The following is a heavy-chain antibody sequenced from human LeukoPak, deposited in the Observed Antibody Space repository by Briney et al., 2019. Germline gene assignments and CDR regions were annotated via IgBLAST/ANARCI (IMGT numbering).Heavy chain of an antibody. Sequence: GGSLRLSCTASGFTFSTYAMTWVRQAPGRGLEWVSTITANAGGTYYADSVKGRFTISRDNSENTLNLQMNSLRAEDTAVYYCARGWGNFDYWGQGTLVTVSS. CDR3: ARGWGNFDY. CDR2: ITANAGGT. V-gene: IGHV3-23*01. J-gene: IGHJ4*02. D-gene: IGHD3-16*01. CDR1: GFTFSTYA.